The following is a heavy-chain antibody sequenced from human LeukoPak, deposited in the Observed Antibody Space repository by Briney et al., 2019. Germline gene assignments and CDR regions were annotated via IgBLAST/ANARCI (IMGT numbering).Heavy chain of an antibody. CDR2: ISGSGDTP. CDR1: GFTFSTYG. CDR3: AKAPISNWGSLFEN. J-gene: IGHJ1*01. V-gene: IGHV3-23*01. Sequence: PGGSLRLSCAASGFTFSTYGMSWVRQVPGKGLEWVSAISGSGDTPYYADSVKGRFTISRDNSRNTIYLQINSLRAEDTAIYSCAKAPISNWGSLFENWGQGTQVIVSA. D-gene: IGHD7-27*01.